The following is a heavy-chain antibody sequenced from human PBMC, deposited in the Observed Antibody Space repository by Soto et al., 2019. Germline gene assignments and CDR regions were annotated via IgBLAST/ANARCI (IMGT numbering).Heavy chain of an antibody. CDR3: PRVQLSNYYYYYGMDV. Sequence: GGSLRLSCAASGFTFSDYYMSWIRHAPVKGLAWVSYISSSSDSTIYYADSVKGRFTISRNNAKNSLYLQMNSLRVEDTALYYCPRVQLSNYYYYYGMDVWCQGTTVTVSS. CDR1: GFTFSDYY. V-gene: IGHV3-11*01. CDR2: ISSSSDSTI. D-gene: IGHD5-18*01. J-gene: IGHJ6*02.